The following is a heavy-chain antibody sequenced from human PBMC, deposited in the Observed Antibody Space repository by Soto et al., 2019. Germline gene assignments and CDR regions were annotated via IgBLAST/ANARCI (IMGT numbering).Heavy chain of an antibody. V-gene: IGHV3-23*01. D-gene: IGHD3-10*01. J-gene: IGHJ5*02. CDR1: GFSFTSYS. CDR3: VKHLADHESGSFRWLDA. CDR2: SSGSGVNT. Sequence: GGSLRLSCAASGFSFTSYSMSWVHQAPGKGLEWVSASSGSGVNTYYADSMKGRFSISRDNSKSILYLQMNSLRADDTAVYYCVKHLADHESGSFRWLDAWGQGTLVTVSS.